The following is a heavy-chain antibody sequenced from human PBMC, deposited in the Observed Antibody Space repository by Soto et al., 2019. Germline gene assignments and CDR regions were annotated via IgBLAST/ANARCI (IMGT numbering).Heavy chain of an antibody. CDR3: ARDALLDY. V-gene: IGHV3-74*01. CDR1: GFTFSNYW. CDR2: INFDGGST. Sequence: DGSLRLSCAASGFTFSNYWMHWVRQATGKGLVWVSRINFDGGSTSYADSVKGRFTISRDKAKNTLYLQMNSLRAEDTAVYYCARDALLDYCGQGTLVTVSS. D-gene: IGHD3-3*01. J-gene: IGHJ4*02.